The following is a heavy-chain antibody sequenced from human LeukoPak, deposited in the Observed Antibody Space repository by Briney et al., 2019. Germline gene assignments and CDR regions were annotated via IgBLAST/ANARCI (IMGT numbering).Heavy chain of an antibody. CDR3: AKDSVPTYYYDSSGYFDY. V-gene: IGHV3-30*18. Sequence: PGGSLRLSCAASGFTFSSYGMHWVRQAPGKGLEWVAVISYDGSNKYYADSVKGRFTISRDNSKNTLYLQMNSLSAEDTAVYYCAKDSVPTYYYDSSGYFDYWGQGTLVTVSS. J-gene: IGHJ4*02. CDR1: GFTFSSYG. D-gene: IGHD3-22*01. CDR2: ISYDGSNK.